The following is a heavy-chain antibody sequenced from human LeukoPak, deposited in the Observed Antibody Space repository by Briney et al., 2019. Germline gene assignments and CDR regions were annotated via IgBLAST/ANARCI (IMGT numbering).Heavy chain of an antibody. CDR3: AREGQYYYDSSGYGEYYFDY. V-gene: IGHV3-21*01. D-gene: IGHD3-22*01. Sequence: SVKGRFTISRDNAKNSLYLQMNSLGAEDTAVYYCAREGQYYYDSSGYGEYYFDYWGQGTLVTVSS. J-gene: IGHJ4*02.